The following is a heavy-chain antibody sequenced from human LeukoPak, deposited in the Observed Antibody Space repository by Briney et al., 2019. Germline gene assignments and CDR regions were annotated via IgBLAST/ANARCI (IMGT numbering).Heavy chain of an antibody. D-gene: IGHD3-10*01. CDR1: GGSISSSSYY. V-gene: IGHV4-39*01. CDR3: ARHLNPGRRLLWFGDYYYYYGMDV. Sequence: PSETLSLTCTVSGGSISSSSYYWGGIRQPPGKGLEWIGSIYYSGSTYYNPSLKSRVTISVDTSQNQFSLKPSSVTAADTAVYYCARHLNPGRRLLWFGDYYYYYGMDVWGQGTTVTVSS. CDR2: IYYSGST. J-gene: IGHJ6*02.